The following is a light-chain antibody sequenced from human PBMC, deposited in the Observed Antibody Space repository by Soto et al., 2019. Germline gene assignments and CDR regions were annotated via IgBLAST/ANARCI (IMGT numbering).Light chain of an antibody. V-gene: IGKV1-39*01. Sequence: DIQMTQSPCSLSASEVDRVTITCRASQSISSYLNWYQQKPGKAPKLLIYAASSLQSGVPSRFSGSGSGTDFTLTISSLQPEDFAPYYCQQSYSTPLTLGGGTKVEIK. CDR1: QSISSY. CDR2: AAS. J-gene: IGKJ4*01. CDR3: QQSYSTPLT.